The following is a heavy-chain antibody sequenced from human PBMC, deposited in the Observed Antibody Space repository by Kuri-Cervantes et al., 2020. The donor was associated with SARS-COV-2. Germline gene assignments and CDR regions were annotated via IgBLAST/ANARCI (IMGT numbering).Heavy chain of an antibody. CDR1: GVTFSSYS. CDR2: ISSSSSTI. J-gene: IGHJ4*02. CDR3: ASLYSSGWDYFDY. Sequence: WGSLRLTCAASGVTFSSYSMNWVRQAPGKGLEWVSYISSSSSTIYYADSVKGRFTISRDNAKNSLYLQMNSLRAEDTAVYYCASLYSSGWDYFDYWGQGTLVTVSS. V-gene: IGHV3-48*01. D-gene: IGHD6-19*01.